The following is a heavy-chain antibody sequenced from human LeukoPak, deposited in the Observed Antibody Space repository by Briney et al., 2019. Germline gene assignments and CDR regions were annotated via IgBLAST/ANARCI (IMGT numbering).Heavy chain of an antibody. CDR1: GFTFSSYD. CDR3: ARAGYSSSWYSRYFDL. D-gene: IGHD6-13*01. V-gene: IGHV3-13*01. CDR2: IGTAGET. Sequence: PGGSLRLYCAASGFTFSSYDMHWVRQATGKGRQWVSGIGTAGETYYQGSVKGRFTISRENAKNSSYLQMNSLRAGDTAVYYCARAGYSSSWYSRYFDLWGRGTLVTVSS. J-gene: IGHJ2*01.